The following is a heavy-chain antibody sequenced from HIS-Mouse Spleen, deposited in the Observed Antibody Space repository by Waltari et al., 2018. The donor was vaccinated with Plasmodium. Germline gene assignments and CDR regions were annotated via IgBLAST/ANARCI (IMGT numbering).Heavy chain of an antibody. CDR2: ISYDGSNK. D-gene: IGHD2-15*01. CDR1: GFTFMTSA. J-gene: IGHJ3*02. V-gene: IGHV3-30-3*01. Sequence: QVQLVESGGGVVQPGRSLRLSCAASGFTFMTSAIHWVRQAPGKGMEWVAVISYDGSNKYYADSVKGRFTISRDNSKNTLYLQMNSLRAEDTAVYYCAREGGYCSGGSCYSGQGFDIWGQGTMVTVSS. CDR3: AREGGYCSGGSCYSGQGFDI.